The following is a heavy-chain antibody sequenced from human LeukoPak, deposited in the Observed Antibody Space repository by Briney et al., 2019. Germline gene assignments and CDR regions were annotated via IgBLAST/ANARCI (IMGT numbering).Heavy chain of an antibody. D-gene: IGHD3-22*01. J-gene: IGHJ4*02. CDR1: GGTFSSYA. Sequence: SVKVSCKASGGTFSSYAISWVRQARGQGREWMGRIIPIFGTANCAQKSQRRVTITTDESTSTAYMELSSLRSEDTAVYYCAREEDSSAPGDYWGQGTLVTVSS. CDR3: AREEDSSAPGDY. V-gene: IGHV1-69*05. CDR2: IIPIFGTA.